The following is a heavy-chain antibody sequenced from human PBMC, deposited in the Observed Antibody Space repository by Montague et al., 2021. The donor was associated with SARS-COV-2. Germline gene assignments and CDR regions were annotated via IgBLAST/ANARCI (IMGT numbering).Heavy chain of an antibody. Sequence: SETLSLTCTVSGGSISRYFWNWIRQTPGKGLEWMGYVHDIESSIYNPSLQSRITILLDTPKNQFPLGLNAVTAADTAVYYCARVTLGGRDGRTRQYDGLDSWGQGILVTVSS. V-gene: IGHV4-59*01. CDR1: GGSISRYF. CDR3: ARVTLGGRDGRTRQYDGLDS. J-gene: IGHJ4*02. D-gene: IGHD3-16*01. CDR2: VHDIESS.